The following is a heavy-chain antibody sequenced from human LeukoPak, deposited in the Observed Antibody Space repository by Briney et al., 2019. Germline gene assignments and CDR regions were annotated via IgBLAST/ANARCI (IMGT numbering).Heavy chain of an antibody. CDR3: AKNAFYYDTSRLAFDI. CDR1: GFTFSSYG. D-gene: IGHD3-22*01. J-gene: IGHJ3*02. V-gene: IGHV3-23*01. Sequence: GGSLRLSCAASGFTFSSYGMHWVRQAPGKGLEWVSSITGSGGSTYYADSVKGRFTISRDNSRTTLYLQMMSLRAEDTAVYFCAKNAFYYDTSRLAFDIWGHGTMVTVSS. CDR2: ITGSGGST.